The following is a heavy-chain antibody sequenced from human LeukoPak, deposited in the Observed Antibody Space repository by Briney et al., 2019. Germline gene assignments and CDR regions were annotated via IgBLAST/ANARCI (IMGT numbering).Heavy chain of an antibody. Sequence: GGSLRLSCTASGFSFSTYAMHWVRQAPGKGLECVAVISNDGSDKYYPDSVKGRFTVSRDTSENTLYLQLNSLRAEDTAVYHCARGTYYYDTRGYYSGGLDYWGQGTLVTASS. J-gene: IGHJ4*02. CDR2: ISNDGSDK. V-gene: IGHV3-30*04. CDR3: ARGTYYYDTRGYYSGGLDY. D-gene: IGHD3-22*01. CDR1: GFSFSTYA.